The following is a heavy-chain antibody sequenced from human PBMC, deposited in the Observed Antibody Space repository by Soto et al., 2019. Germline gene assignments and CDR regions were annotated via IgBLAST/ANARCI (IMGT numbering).Heavy chain of an antibody. D-gene: IGHD5-18*01. Sequence: PSETLSLTCTVSGGSISSYYWSWIRQPPGKGLEWIGYIYYSGSTNYNPSLKSRVTISVDTSKNQFSLKLSSVTAADTAVYYCARHVKWIPARYYFDYWGQGTLVTVSS. CDR1: GGSISSYY. V-gene: IGHV4-59*08. J-gene: IGHJ4*02. CDR2: IYYSGST. CDR3: ARHVKWIPARYYFDY.